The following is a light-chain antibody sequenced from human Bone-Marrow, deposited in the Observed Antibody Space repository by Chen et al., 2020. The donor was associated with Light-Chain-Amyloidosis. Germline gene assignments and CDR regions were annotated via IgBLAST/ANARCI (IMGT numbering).Light chain of an antibody. CDR1: DLPTKY. V-gene: IGLV3-25*03. CDR3: QSADDSGTDEVI. J-gene: IGLJ2*01. CDR2: RDT. Sequence: SYELTQPPSVSLSPGHTARITCSGDDLPTKYAYWYQQKPGQAPVLVIHRDTERPSGISERFSGSSSGTTATLTISGGQAEDEADYHGQSADDSGTDEVIFGGGTKLTIL.